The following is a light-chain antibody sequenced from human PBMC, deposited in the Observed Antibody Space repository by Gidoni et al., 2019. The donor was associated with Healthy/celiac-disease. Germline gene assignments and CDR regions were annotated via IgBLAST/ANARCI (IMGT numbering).Light chain of an antibody. J-gene: IGLJ3*02. Sequence: QTVVTQEPSLTVPPGGTVTLTCASSTGAVTSGYYPNWFQQKPGQAPRALIYSTSNKHPWTPARFSGSLLGGKAALTLSGVQPEDEAEYYCLLYYGGAQVFGGGTKLTVL. CDR1: TGAVTSGYY. V-gene: IGLV7-43*01. CDR3: LLYYGGAQV. CDR2: STS.